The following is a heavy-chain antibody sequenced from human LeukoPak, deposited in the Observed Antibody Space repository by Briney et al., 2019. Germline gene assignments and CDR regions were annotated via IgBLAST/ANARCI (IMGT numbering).Heavy chain of an antibody. D-gene: IGHD6-13*01. CDR1: GFTFSSYS. Sequence: GGSLRLSCAASGFTFSSYSMNWVRQAPGKGLEWVSYISSSGSTIYYADSVKGRFTISRDNAKNSLYLQMNSLRAEDTAVYYCARSNAAAGTKYDYWGQGTLVTVSS. CDR2: ISSSGSTI. J-gene: IGHJ4*02. V-gene: IGHV3-48*04. CDR3: ARSNAAAGTKYDY.